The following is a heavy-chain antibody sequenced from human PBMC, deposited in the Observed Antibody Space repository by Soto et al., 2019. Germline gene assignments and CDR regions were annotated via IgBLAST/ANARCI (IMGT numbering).Heavy chain of an antibody. D-gene: IGHD1-26*01. J-gene: IGHJ4*02. CDR3: AGDSGSYFGFDY. Sequence: LRLSCAASGFTFSSYSMNWVRQAPGKGLEWVSSISSSSSYIYYADSVKGRFTISRDNAKNSLYLQMNSLRAEDTAVYYCAGDSGSYFGFDYWGQGTLVTVSS. CDR1: GFTFSSYS. CDR2: ISSSSSYI. V-gene: IGHV3-21*01.